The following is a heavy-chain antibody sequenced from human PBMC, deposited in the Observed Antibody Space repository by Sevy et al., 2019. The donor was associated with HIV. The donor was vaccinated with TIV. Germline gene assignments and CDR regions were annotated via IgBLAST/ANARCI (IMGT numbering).Heavy chain of an antibody. CDR3: ARDVPPSATTVAHFDC. CDR1: GFTFSSYE. J-gene: IGHJ4*02. V-gene: IGHV3-48*03. D-gene: IGHD4-17*01. Sequence: GGSLRLSCVASGFTFSSYEMNWVRQAPGKGLEWVSYISNSGTSMYYSDSVKGRFTISRDNARNSLYLQMNSLRAEDTAVYYCARDVPPSATTVAHFDCWGQRTLVTVSS. CDR2: ISNSGTSM.